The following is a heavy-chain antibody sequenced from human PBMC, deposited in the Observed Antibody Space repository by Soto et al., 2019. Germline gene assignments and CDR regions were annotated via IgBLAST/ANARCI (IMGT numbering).Heavy chain of an antibody. CDR3: AREESVYCSGGSCYQFDY. J-gene: IGHJ4*02. D-gene: IGHD2-15*01. CDR1: GYTFTSYG. CDR2: ISAYNGNT. Sequence: ASVKVSCKASGYTFTSYGISWVRQAPGQGLEWMGWISAYNGNTNYAQKLQGRVTMTTDTSTSTAYMELRSLGSDDTAVYYCAREESVYCSGGSCYQFDYWGQGTLVTVSS. V-gene: IGHV1-18*01.